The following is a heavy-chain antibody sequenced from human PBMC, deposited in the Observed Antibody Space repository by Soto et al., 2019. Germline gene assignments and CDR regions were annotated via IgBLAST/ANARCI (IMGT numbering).Heavy chain of an antibody. J-gene: IGHJ6*02. CDR3: ARHQGRATTVYYYYGMDV. V-gene: IGHV5-10-1*01. D-gene: IGHD1-26*01. CDR1: GYSFTSYW. CDR2: IDPSDSYT. Sequence: GESLKISCKGSGYSFTSYWISWVRQMPGKGLEWMGRIDPSDSYTYYSPSFQGHVTISADKSISTAYLQWSSLKASDTAMYYCARHQGRATTVYYYYGMDVWGQGTTVTVSS.